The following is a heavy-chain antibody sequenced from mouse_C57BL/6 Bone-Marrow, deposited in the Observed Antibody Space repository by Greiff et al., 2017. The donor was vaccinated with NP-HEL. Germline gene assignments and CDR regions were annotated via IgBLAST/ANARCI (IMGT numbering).Heavy chain of an antibody. Sequence: DVHLVESGEGLVKPGGSLKLSCAASGFTFSSYAMSWVRQTPEKRLEWVAYISSGGDYIYYADTVKGRFTISRANARNTLYLQMSSLKSEDTAMYYCTRGRYYYAMDYWGQGTSVTVSS. CDR1: GFTFSSYA. CDR2: ISSGGDYI. CDR3: TRGRYYYAMDY. D-gene: IGHD1-1*01. J-gene: IGHJ4*01. V-gene: IGHV5-9-1*02.